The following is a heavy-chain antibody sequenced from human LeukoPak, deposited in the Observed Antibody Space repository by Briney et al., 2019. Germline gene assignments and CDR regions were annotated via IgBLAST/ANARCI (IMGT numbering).Heavy chain of an antibody. CDR1: GGSISSYY. CDR2: IYTSGST. J-gene: IGHJ4*02. V-gene: IGHV4-4*07. D-gene: IGHD3-22*01. Sequence: PSETLSLTRTVSGGSISSYYWSWIRQPAGKGLEWIGRIYTSGSTNYKPSLKSRVTMSVDTSKNQLSLKLSSVTAADTAVYHCAREYYDSLDYWGQGTLVTVSS. CDR3: AREYYDSLDY.